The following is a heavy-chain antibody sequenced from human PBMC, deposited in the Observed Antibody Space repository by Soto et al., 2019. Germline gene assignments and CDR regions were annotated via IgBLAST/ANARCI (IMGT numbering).Heavy chain of an antibody. J-gene: IGHJ6*02. CDR3: ARTETELGMSSYYYGMDV. CDR1: GFTVSSNY. V-gene: IGHV3-53*01. D-gene: IGHD7-27*01. CDR2: IYSGGST. Sequence: GALRLSCAASGFTVSSNYMSWVRQAPGKGLEWVSVIYSGGSTYYADSVKGRFTISRDNSKNTLYLQMNSLRAEDTAVYYCARTETELGMSSYYYGMDVWGQGTTVTVSS.